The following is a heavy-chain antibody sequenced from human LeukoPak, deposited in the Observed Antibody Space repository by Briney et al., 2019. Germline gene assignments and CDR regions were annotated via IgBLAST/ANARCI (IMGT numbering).Heavy chain of an antibody. D-gene: IGHD4-17*01. CDR1: GFTFSSYA. CDR2: ISGSGGST. Sequence: GGSLRLSCAASGFTFSSYAMSWVRQAPGKGLEWVSAISGSGGSTYYAGSVKGRFTISRDNSKNTLYLQMNSLRAEDTAVYYCAKGPPGDYYYGMDVWGQGTTVTVSS. V-gene: IGHV3-23*01. J-gene: IGHJ6*02. CDR3: AKGPPGDYYYGMDV.